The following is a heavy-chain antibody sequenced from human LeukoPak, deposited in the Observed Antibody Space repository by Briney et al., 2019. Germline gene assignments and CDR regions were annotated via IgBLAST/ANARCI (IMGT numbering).Heavy chain of an antibody. J-gene: IGHJ4*02. V-gene: IGHV1-18*01. Sequence: ASVKVSCKTSGYTFTDFGIDWVRQAPGQGLEWMGRFTTYNGNTNYAQKFQGRVTMTTDTSTTTAYLEVTSLRSDDTAVYYCARDSSGFYYVHWGQGTLVTVSS. CDR1: GYTFTDFG. CDR3: ARDSSGFYYVH. CDR2: FTTYNGNT. D-gene: IGHD3-22*01.